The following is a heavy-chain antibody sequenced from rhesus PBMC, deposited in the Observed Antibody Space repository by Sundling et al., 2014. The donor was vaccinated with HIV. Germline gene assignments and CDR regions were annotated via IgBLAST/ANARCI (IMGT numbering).Heavy chain of an antibody. D-gene: IGHD3-3*01. CDR1: GGSIRSNY. Sequence: QVQLQESGPGLVKPSETLSLTCAVSGGSIRSNYWSWIRQPPGKGLEWIGRISGSGGSTDYNPSLKSRVTISEDTSKNQFSLKLNSVTAADTAVYYCARDYTIWTSSLGYWGQGVLVTVSS. J-gene: IGHJ4*01. V-gene: IGHV4-173*01. CDR2: ISGSGGST. CDR3: ARDYTIWTSSLGY.